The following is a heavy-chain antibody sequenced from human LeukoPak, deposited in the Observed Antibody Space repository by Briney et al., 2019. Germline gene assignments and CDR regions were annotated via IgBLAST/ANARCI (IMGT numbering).Heavy chain of an antibody. Sequence: PGRSLRLSCAASGFTFSSYAMHWVRQAPGKGLEWVAVIPYDGSNKYYADSMKGRFTISRDNSKNTLYLQMNSLRAEDTAVYYCARYGDYRYYFDYWGQGTLVTVSS. V-gene: IGHV3-30*04. D-gene: IGHD4-17*01. CDR3: ARYGDYRYYFDY. CDR1: GFTFSSYA. J-gene: IGHJ4*02. CDR2: IPYDGSNK.